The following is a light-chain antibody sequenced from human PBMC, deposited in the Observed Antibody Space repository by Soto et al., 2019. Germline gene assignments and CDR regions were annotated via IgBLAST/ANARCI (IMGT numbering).Light chain of an antibody. CDR2: WAS. CDR1: QSVLYSSNNKNY. CDR3: QQYYSTPT. V-gene: IGKV4-1*01. J-gene: IGKJ1*01. Sequence: DIVMTQSPDSLAVSLGERATINCKSSQSVLYSSNNKNYLACYQQKPGQPPKLLIYWASTRESGVPDRFSGSGSGTDFTLTISSLQAEDVAVYYCQQYYSTPTFGQGTKVDI.